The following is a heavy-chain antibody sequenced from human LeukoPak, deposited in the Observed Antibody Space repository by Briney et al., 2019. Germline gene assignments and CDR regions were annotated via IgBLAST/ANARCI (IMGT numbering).Heavy chain of an antibody. D-gene: IGHD2/OR15-2a*01. CDR3: ARDRCTSTTCYLFDY. J-gene: IGHJ4*02. CDR2: ISSDGSDT. CDR1: GFTFSTSA. Sequence: GGSLRLSCAASGFTFSTSAKHWVRQAPGKGLEWVAVISSDGSDTDYADSVKGRFTISRDNSKNTLYLEMNSLRSEDTAVYYCARDRCTSTTCYLFDYWGQGTLVIVSS. V-gene: IGHV3-30*04.